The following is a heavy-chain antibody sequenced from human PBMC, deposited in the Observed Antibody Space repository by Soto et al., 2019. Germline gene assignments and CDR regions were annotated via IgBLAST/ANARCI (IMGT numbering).Heavy chain of an antibody. CDR3: ARDLDTIFGVVTFAAWAFDP. D-gene: IGHD3-3*01. Sequence: ASVKVSCKASGYTFTSYGISWVRQAPGQGLEWMGWISAYNGNTNYAQKLQGRVTMTTDTSTSTAYMELRSLRSDDTAVYYCARDLDTIFGVVTFAAWAFDPCGQLTPVTVSS. J-gene: IGHJ5*02. CDR2: ISAYNGNT. V-gene: IGHV1-18*01. CDR1: GYTFTSYG.